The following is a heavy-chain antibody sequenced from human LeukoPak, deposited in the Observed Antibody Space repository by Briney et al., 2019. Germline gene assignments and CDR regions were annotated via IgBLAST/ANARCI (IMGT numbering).Heavy chain of an antibody. CDR3: AHTPGYRSSWLDY. CDR2: IYWDGDM. V-gene: IGHV2-5*02. CDR1: GLSLTTSGVG. J-gene: IGHJ4*02. Sequence: SGPTLVNPTQTLTLTCALSGLSLTTSGVGVGWIRQPPGKALEWLALIYWDGDMLYRPSLKNRVTITKDTSRNQVVLTMSNMDPVDTGTYFCAHTPGYRSSWLDYWSQGTLVTVSS. D-gene: IGHD6-13*01.